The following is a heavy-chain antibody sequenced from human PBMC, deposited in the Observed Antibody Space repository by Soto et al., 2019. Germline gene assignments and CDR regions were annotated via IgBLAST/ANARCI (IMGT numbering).Heavy chain of an antibody. Sequence: QVQLVQSGAEVKKPGSSVKVSCKASGGTFSSYAISWVRQAPGQGLEWMGGIIPIFGTANYAQKFQGRVTITADKSPSTAYMELSSLRSEDTAVYYCARGGPNIVVVVAATYFYGIDVWGQGTTVTVSS. CDR1: GGTFSSYA. V-gene: IGHV1-69*06. J-gene: IGHJ6*02. CDR2: IIPIFGTA. D-gene: IGHD2-15*01. CDR3: ARGGPNIVVVVAATYFYGIDV.